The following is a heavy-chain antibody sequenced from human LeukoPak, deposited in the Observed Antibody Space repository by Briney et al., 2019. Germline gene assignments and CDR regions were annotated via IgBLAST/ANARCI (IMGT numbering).Heavy chain of an antibody. V-gene: IGHV4-34*01. Sequence: SETLSLTCAVYDGSFSGYYWTWIRQPPGKGLEWIGEINHSGSTNYNPSLKSRVTISVDTSKNQLSLKLTSVTAADTAVYYCARVHGYYDILTGYYRYYFDYWGQGTLVTVSS. CDR3: ARVHGYYDILTGYYRYYFDY. CDR1: DGSFSGYY. CDR2: INHSGST. J-gene: IGHJ4*02. D-gene: IGHD3-9*01.